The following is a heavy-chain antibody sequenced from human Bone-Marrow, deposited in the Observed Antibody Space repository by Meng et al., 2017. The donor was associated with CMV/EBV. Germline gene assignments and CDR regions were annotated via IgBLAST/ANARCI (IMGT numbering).Heavy chain of an antibody. Sequence: SLKISCAASGFTFDDYAMHWVRQAPGKGLEWVSGISWNSGSIGYADSVKGRFTISRDNAKNSLYLQMNSLRAEDRALYYCAKARSRATVTASDYWGQGTLVTVSS. CDR3: AKARSRATVTASDY. V-gene: IGHV3-9*01. J-gene: IGHJ4*02. D-gene: IGHD4-11*01. CDR2: ISWNSGSI. CDR1: GFTFDDYA.